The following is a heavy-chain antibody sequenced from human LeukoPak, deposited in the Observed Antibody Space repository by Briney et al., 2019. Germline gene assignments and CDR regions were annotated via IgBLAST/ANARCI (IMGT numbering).Heavy chain of an antibody. CDR3: ARGPLTGRWPDMGFDY. V-gene: IGHV3-30-3*01. D-gene: IGHD5-24*01. CDR2: ISYVGSGK. Sequence: GRSLRLSCAASGFTFSSYAMHWVRQAPGKGLEWVAVISYVGSGKYYADSVKGRFTISRDNSKNTLYLQMNSLRGEDTSMYYCARGPLTGRWPDMGFDYWGQGTLVTVSS. J-gene: IGHJ4*02. CDR1: GFTFSSYA.